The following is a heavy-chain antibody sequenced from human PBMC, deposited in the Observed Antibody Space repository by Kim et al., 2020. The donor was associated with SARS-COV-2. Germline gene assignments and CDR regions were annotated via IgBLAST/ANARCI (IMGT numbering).Heavy chain of an antibody. J-gene: IGHJ4*02. V-gene: IGHV3-7*04. D-gene: IGHD6-19*01. CDR2: K. Sequence: KYYEESVKGRFTISRDNAKNSLYLQMNSRRTEDTAVYYCARNSGWAFDYWGQGTLVTVSS. CDR3: ARNSGWAFDY.